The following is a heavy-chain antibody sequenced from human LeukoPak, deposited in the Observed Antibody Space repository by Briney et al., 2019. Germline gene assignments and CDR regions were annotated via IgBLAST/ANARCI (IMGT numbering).Heavy chain of an antibody. D-gene: IGHD6-19*01. Sequence: GGSLRLSCAASGFTFSTYPMHWVRQASGKGLEWVAVISYDGFNKFYADSVKGRFTISRDDSKNTLFLQMNSLRAEDTAVYHCARPREAGSTSGWYFDNWGQGTLVTVSS. CDR3: ARPREAGSTSGWYFDN. CDR2: ISYDGFNK. V-gene: IGHV3-30-3*01. J-gene: IGHJ4*02. CDR1: GFTFSTYP.